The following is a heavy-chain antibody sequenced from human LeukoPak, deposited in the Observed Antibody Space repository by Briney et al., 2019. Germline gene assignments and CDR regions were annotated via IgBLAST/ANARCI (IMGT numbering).Heavy chain of an antibody. CDR3: ARGGGIQLWLQGYFDY. V-gene: IGHV4-4*07. CDR1: GGSISSYY. J-gene: IGHJ4*02. Sequence: KPSETLSLTCTVSGGSISSYYWSWIRQPAGKGLEWIGRIYTSGSTNYNPSLKSRVTISVDTSKNQFSLKLSSVTAADTAVYYCARGGGIQLWLQGYFDYWGQGTLVAVSS. CDR2: IYTSGST. D-gene: IGHD5-18*01.